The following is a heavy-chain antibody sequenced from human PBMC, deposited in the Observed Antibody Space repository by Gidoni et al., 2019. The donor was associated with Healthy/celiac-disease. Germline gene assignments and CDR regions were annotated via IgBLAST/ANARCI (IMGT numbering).Heavy chain of an antibody. J-gene: IGHJ4*02. CDR2: IYYSGSP. CDR1: GGSVSSGSYY. Sequence: QVQLQESGPGLVKPSETLSLTCTVSGGSVSSGSYYWSWIRQPPGKGLEWIGYIYYSGSPNYNPSLKSRVTISVDTSKNQFSLKLSSVTAADTAVYYCARAPRTMYSGDYWGQGTLVTVSS. V-gene: IGHV4-61*01. CDR3: ARAPRTMYSGDY. D-gene: IGHD1-26*01.